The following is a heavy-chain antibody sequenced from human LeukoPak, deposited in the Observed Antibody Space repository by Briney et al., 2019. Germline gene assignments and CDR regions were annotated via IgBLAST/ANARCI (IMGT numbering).Heavy chain of an antibody. CDR2: IIPILGIA. Sequence: GASVKVSCKASGGTFSSYAISWVRQAPGQGLEWMGRIIPILGIANYAQKFQGRVTITADKSTSTAYMELSCLRSEDTAVYYCARERLTYSGTPYYFDYWGQGTLVTVSS. CDR3: ARERLTYSGTPYYFDY. D-gene: IGHD1-26*01. V-gene: IGHV1-69*04. J-gene: IGHJ4*02. CDR1: GGTFSSYA.